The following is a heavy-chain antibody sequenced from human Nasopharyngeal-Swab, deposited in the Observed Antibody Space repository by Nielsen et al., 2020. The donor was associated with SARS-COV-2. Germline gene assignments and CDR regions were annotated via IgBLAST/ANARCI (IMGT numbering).Heavy chain of an antibody. J-gene: IGHJ3*02. CDR1: GGSISGYY. CDR3: ARDDTAYAFDI. V-gene: IGHV4-59*01. D-gene: IGHD5-18*01. Sequence: SETLSLTCTVSGGSISGYYWSWIRQPPGKGLEYIGYIYYSGNTNYNPSFKSRVTISVDTSKSQFSLKLSSVTAADAGVYYCARDDTAYAFDIWGQGTLVSFSS. CDR2: IYYSGNT.